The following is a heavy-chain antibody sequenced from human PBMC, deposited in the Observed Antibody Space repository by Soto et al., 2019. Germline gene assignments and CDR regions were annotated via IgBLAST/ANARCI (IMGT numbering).Heavy chain of an antibody. J-gene: IGHJ6*02. D-gene: IGHD6-13*01. CDR2: IYYSGST. V-gene: IGHV4-39*01. CDR3: ARRIAAAKYYYYYGMDV. CDR1: GGSISSSSYY. Sequence: TVSGGSISSSSYYWGWIRQPPGKGLEWIGSIYYSGSTYYNPSLKSRVTISVDTSKNQFSLKLSSVTAADTAVYYCARRIAAAKYYYYYGMDVWGQGXTVTVYS.